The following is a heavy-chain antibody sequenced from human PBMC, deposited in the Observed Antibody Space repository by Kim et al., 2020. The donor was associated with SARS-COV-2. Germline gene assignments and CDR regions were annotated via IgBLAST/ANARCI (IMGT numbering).Heavy chain of an antibody. CDR3: ANPRQPDY. D-gene: IGHD6-13*01. Sequence: GATTTATNPGKGRFTVSRDNSKNTLYLQMSSLRAEDTAIYYCANPRQPDYWGQGTLVTVSS. CDR2: GATT. V-gene: IGHV3-23*01. J-gene: IGHJ4*02.